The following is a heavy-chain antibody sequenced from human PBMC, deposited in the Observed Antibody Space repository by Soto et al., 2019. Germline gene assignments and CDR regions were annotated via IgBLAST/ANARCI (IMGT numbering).Heavy chain of an antibody. Sequence: SETLSLTCTVSGGSISSSSYYWGWIRQPPGKGLEWIGSIYYSGSTYYNPSLKSRVTISVDTSKNQFSLKLSSVTAADTAVYYCARLDDSTVGPRFDPWGQGTLVTVSS. CDR3: ARLDDSTVGPRFDP. J-gene: IGHJ5*02. CDR1: GGSISSSSYY. V-gene: IGHV4-39*01. D-gene: IGHD2-15*01. CDR2: IYYSGST.